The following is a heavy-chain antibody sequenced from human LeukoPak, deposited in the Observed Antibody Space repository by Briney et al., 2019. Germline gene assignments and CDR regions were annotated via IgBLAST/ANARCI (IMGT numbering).Heavy chain of an antibody. J-gene: IGHJ4*02. CDR2: ISGSGGST. Sequence: GRSLRLSCAASGFTFDDYAMHWVRQAPGKGLEWVSAISGSGGSTYYADSVKGRFTISRDNSKNTLYLQMNSLRAEDTAVYHCATHRRGITMVRGVIPRFAYWGQGTLVTVSS. D-gene: IGHD3-10*01. CDR1: GFTFDDYA. V-gene: IGHV3-23*01. CDR3: ATHRRGITMVRGVIPRFAY.